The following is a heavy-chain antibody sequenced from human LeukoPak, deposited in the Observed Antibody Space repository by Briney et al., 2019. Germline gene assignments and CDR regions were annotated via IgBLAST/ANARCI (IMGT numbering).Heavy chain of an antibody. V-gene: IGHV6-1*01. D-gene: IGHD6-6*01. CDR3: ARERVASIAARPADRYFDY. Sequence: SQTLSLTRAISGDSVSSNSAAWNWIRQSPSRGLEWLGRTYHRSKWYNDCAVSVKSRITINPDTSKNQFSLQLNSVTPEDTAVYYCARERVASIAARPADRYFDYWGQGTLVTVSS. CDR2: TYHRSKWYN. CDR1: GDSVSSNSAA. J-gene: IGHJ4*02.